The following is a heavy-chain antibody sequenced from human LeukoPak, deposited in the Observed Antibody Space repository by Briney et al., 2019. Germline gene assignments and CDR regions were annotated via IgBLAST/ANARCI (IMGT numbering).Heavy chain of an antibody. CDR3: ARDRSYYYDSSGDAFDI. CDR2: INPNSGGT. V-gene: IGHV1-2*02. J-gene: IGHJ3*02. D-gene: IGHD3-22*01. Sequence: ASVKVSCKASGYTFTGYYMHWVRQAPGQGLEWMGWINPNSGGTNYAQKFQGRVTMTRDTSISTAYMGLSRLRSDDTAVYYCARDRSYYYDSSGDAFDIWGQGTMVTVSS. CDR1: GYTFTGYY.